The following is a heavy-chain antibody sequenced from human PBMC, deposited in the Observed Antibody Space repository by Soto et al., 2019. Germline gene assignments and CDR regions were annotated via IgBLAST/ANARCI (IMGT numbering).Heavy chain of an antibody. CDR2: IWYDGSNK. V-gene: IGHV3-33*01. J-gene: IGHJ4*02. Sequence: QVQLVESGGGVVQPGRSQRLSCAASGFTFSSYGMHWVRQAPGKGLEWVAVIWYDGSNKYYADSVKGRFTISRDNSKNTLYLQMNSLRAEDTAVYYCARAPGYGMYYFDYWGQGTLVTVSS. D-gene: IGHD5-18*01. CDR3: ARAPGYGMYYFDY. CDR1: GFTFSSYG.